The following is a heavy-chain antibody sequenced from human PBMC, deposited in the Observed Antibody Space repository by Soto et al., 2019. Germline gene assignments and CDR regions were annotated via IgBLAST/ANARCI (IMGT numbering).Heavy chain of an antibody. D-gene: IGHD2-2*01. V-gene: IGHV3-21*01. Sequence: PGGSLRLSCAASGFTFSSYSMNWVRQAPGKGLEWVSSISGSSRYIYNADSMKGRFTISRDNAKDTLYLQLDNLRGDDTGLYYCIRGPRASSSGTGAYWGQGTQVTVSS. CDR3: IRGPRASSSGTGAY. J-gene: IGHJ4*02. CDR2: ISGSSRYI. CDR1: GFTFSSYS.